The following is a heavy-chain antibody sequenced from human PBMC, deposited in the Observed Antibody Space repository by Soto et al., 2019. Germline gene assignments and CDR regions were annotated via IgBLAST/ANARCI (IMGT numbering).Heavy chain of an antibody. CDR2: MSYDGSDK. CDR1: GFAFSVYA. V-gene: IGHV3-30-3*01. J-gene: IGHJ6*02. CDR3: ARDRGRTDYYAMDV. D-gene: IGHD1-1*01. Sequence: QVHLLESGGGVVLPGRSLRLSCAAPGFAFSVYAMHWVRQAPGKGLEWVSLMSYDGSDKYYADSVKGRFTISRDNSKSTLDLQMSSLRADDTALYFCARDRGRTDYYAMDVWGQGTTVTVSS.